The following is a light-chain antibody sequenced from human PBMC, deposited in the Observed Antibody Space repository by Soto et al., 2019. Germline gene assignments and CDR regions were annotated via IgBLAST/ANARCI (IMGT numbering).Light chain of an antibody. J-gene: IGKJ2*01. Sequence: DVQVTQSPSSLSASVGDRVTITCQASQDISRYLDWYQQKPGQAPKVLIYGASNLIRGVSSRFSGSGSGTHFTFTITSLQPEDFATSYCQQYHALPYTFGQGTKLDIK. CDR3: QQYHALPYT. V-gene: IGKV1-33*01. CDR1: QDISRY. CDR2: GAS.